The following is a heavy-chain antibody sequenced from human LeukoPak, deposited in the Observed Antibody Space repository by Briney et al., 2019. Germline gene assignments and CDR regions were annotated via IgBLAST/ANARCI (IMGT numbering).Heavy chain of an antibody. Sequence: GGSLRLSCAASGFTFSSYAMSWVRQAPGKGLEWDSAISGSGGSTYYADSVKGRFTISRDNSKNTLYLQMNSLRAEDTAVYYCAKDYSSGWYYFDYWGQGTLVTVSS. CDR2: ISGSGGST. J-gene: IGHJ4*02. V-gene: IGHV3-23*01. CDR1: GFTFSSYA. CDR3: AKDYSSGWYYFDY. D-gene: IGHD6-19*01.